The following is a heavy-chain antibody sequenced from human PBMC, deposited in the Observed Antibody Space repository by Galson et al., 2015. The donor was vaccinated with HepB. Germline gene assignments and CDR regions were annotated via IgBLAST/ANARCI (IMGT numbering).Heavy chain of an antibody. J-gene: IGHJ3*01. D-gene: IGHD2-2*01. Sequence: SVKVSCKVPGYTLTELSMHWVRQAPGKGLEWMGGFDPEDGETIYAQKFQGRVTVTTDTSTSTVYMELRSLRSDDTAVYYCARDFDFCSTTTCYAFDVWGQGTMVTVSS. CDR1: GYTLTELS. CDR3: ARDFDFCSTTTCYAFDV. CDR2: FDPEDGET. V-gene: IGHV1-24*01.